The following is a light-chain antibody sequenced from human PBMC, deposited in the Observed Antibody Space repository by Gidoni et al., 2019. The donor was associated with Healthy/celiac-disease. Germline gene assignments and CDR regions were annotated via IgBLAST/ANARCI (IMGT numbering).Light chain of an antibody. Sequence: EIVLTQSPGTLSLSPGERATLSCRASQSVSSSYLAWYQQKPGQAPRLLIYGASSRATGIPDRFSGSGSGTDFTLTISRLEPEDFAVYYCQQYGSSPPAWTFGHXTKVGIK. CDR2: GAS. J-gene: IGKJ1*01. CDR1: QSVSSSY. V-gene: IGKV3-20*01. CDR3: QQYGSSPPAWT.